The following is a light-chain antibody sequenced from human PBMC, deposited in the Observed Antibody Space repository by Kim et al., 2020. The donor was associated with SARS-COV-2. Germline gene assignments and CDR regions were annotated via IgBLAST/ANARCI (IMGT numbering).Light chain of an antibody. CDR1: QSVSSSY. Sequence: PGERVTLSCRASQSVSSSYLTWYQQKPGKAPRLLIHGASTRATGIPARFSGSGSGTDFTLTISSLQPEDFAVYYCQQDYNLPYTFGQGTKLEI. J-gene: IGKJ2*01. V-gene: IGKV3D-7*01. CDR2: GAS. CDR3: QQDYNLPYT.